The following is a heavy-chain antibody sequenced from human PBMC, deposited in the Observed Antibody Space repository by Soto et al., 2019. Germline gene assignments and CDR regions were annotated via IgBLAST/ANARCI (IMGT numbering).Heavy chain of an antibody. Sequence: GSLRLSCAASGFTFSSYAMHWVRQAPGKGLEWVAVISYDGSNKYYADSVKGRFTISRDNSKNTLYLQMNSLRAEDTAVYYCARSYVSSPHYYYGMDVWGQGTTVTVSS. J-gene: IGHJ6*02. D-gene: IGHD3-16*01. CDR3: ARSYVSSPHYYYGMDV. V-gene: IGHV3-30-3*01. CDR1: GFTFSSYA. CDR2: ISYDGSNK.